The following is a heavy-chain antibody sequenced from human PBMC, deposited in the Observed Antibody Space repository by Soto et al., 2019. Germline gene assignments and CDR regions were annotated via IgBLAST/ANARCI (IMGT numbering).Heavy chain of an antibody. Sequence: EVQLVESGGGLIQPGGSLRLSCAVSGFTVSNNYMSWVRQAPGKGLEGVSVIYSGGYTAYGDSVKGRFTISRDNSKNTLYLKRNSRGAADPAWSFWATHPGGGGYWGQGTLVTVSS. D-gene: IGHD3-10*01. CDR2: IYSGGYT. V-gene: IGHV3-53*01. J-gene: IGHJ4*02. CDR3: ATHPGGGGY. CDR1: GFTVSNNY.